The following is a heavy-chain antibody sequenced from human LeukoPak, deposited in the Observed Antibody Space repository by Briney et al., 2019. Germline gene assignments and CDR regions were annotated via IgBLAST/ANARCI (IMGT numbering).Heavy chain of an antibody. CDR2: IWYDGSNK. D-gene: IGHD2-2*01. V-gene: IGHV3-33*01. CDR1: GFTFGSYG. J-gene: IGHJ4*02. Sequence: GGSLRLSCAAPGFTFGSYGMHWVRQAPGKGLEWVAVIWYDGSNKYYADSVKGRFTISRDNSKNTLYLQMNSLRAEDTAVYYCARDLGSSPPIGGPDYWGQGTLVTVSS. CDR3: ARDLGSSPPIGGPDY.